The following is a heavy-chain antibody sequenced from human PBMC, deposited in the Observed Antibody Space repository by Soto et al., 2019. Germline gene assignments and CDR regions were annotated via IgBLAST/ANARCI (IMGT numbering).Heavy chain of an antibody. Sequence: QITLKESAPTLVKPTQTLTLTCAFSGFSLDTDGVGVGWIRQPSGKALEWLALIYWDGDQRYNPSLKNRLTITKDTSNNQVVLTMTNMDPVDTATYFCVHKPTVMVAATSTWFDHWGQGTLVTVSS. CDR2: IYWDGDQ. J-gene: IGHJ5*02. V-gene: IGHV2-5*02. D-gene: IGHD2-15*01. CDR3: VHKPTVMVAATSTWFDH. CDR1: GFSLDTDGVG.